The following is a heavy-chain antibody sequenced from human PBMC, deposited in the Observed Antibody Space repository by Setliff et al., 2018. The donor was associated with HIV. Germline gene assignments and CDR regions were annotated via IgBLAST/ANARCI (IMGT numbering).Heavy chain of an antibody. CDR2: LHISGNS. CDR3: AREGGTDRYFDY. D-gene: IGHD3-16*01. V-gene: IGHV4-4*07. Sequence: NPSETLSLTCNVSGASISSNYWSWIRQAAGKGLEWVGRLHISGNSNYSPSLKSRVNMSIDTSKNQFSLKVLSVTAADTAVYYCAREGGTDRYFDYWGPGTPVTVSS. J-gene: IGHJ4*02. CDR1: GASISSNY.